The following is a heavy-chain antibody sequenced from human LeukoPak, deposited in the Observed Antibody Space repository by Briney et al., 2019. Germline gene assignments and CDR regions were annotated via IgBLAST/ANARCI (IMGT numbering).Heavy chain of an antibody. CDR1: GYTFTGYY. CDR3: ARVPRYCSSTSCRTYNWFDP. J-gene: IGHJ5*02. V-gene: IGHV1-2*02. D-gene: IGHD2-2*01. Sequence: ASVKVSCKASGYTFTGYYMHWVRQAPGQGLEWMGWINPNSGGTNYAQKFQGRVTMTRDTSISTAYMELSRLRSDDTAVYYCARVPRYCSSTSCRTYNWFDPWGQGTLVTVSS. CDR2: INPNSGGT.